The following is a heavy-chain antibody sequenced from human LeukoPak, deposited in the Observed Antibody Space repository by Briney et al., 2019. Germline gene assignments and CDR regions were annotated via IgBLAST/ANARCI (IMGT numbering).Heavy chain of an antibody. CDR1: GFTFSSYA. Sequence: GGSLRLSCAASGFTFSSYAMSWVRQAPGKGLEWVSAISGSGGSTYYADSVKGRITISRDNSKNTLYLQMNSLRAEDTAVYYCAKVVVVTNKFDYWGQGTLVTVSS. D-gene: IGHD2-21*01. CDR2: ISGSGGST. CDR3: AKVVVVTNKFDY. V-gene: IGHV3-23*01. J-gene: IGHJ4*02.